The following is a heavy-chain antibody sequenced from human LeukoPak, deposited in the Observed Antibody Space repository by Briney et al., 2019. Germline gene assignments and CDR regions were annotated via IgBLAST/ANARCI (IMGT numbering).Heavy chain of an antibody. CDR3: ARVSWNMVRGFIYFGY. Sequence: GGSLRLSCAASGFTVSNNYMTWVRQAPGKGLEWVSLIYSGGSTYYADSVKGRFTISRDNSKNTLYLQMNSLRAEDTAVYYCARVSWNMVRGFIYFGYWGQGTLVTVSS. V-gene: IGHV3-53*01. J-gene: IGHJ4*02. CDR1: GFTVSNNY. D-gene: IGHD3-10*01. CDR2: IYSGGST.